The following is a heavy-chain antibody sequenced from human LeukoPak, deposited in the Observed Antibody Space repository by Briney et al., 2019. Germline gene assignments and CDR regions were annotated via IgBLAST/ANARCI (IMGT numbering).Heavy chain of an antibody. V-gene: IGHV3-7*01. Sequence: GGTLRLSCGASGFMFRSYWMSWVRQAPGKGLEWVANIKEDGSEKHPTDSVKGRFTISRDNAKNSLCLQMNSLRAEDTAVYYCARVRPAISYCGQGTLGTVS. CDR1: GFMFRSYW. CDR3: ARVRPAISY. J-gene: IGHJ4*02. D-gene: IGHD3-3*02. CDR2: IKEDGSEK.